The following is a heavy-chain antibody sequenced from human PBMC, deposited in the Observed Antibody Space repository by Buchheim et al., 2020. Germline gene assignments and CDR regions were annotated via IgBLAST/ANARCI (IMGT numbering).Heavy chain of an antibody. CDR1: GFTFSDYY. Sequence: QVQLVESGGGLVKPGGSLRLSCAASGFTFSDYYMSWIRQAPGKGLEWVSYINSSCSIIYHADSVKGRFTISRDTAKNSLYLQMSRLRAEDTAVYYCARELGEYDCGSGSPRYYYGGMDVWGQETT. CDR3: ARELGEYDCGSGSPRYYYGGMDV. J-gene: IGHJ6*02. CDR2: INSSCSII. V-gene: IGHV3-11*01. D-gene: IGHD3-3*01.